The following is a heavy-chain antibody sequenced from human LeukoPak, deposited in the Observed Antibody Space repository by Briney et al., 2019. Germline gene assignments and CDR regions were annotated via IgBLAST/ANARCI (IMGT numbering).Heavy chain of an antibody. CDR2: IYTSGST. J-gene: IGHJ6*03. CDR3: ARVYQPQYYSYYMDV. D-gene: IGHD2-2*01. CDR1: GGSISSGSYY. Sequence: SETLSLTCTVSGGSISSGSYYWSWIRQPAGKGLEWIGRIYTSGSTNYNPSLKSRVTISVDTSKNQFSLKLRSVTTADTAVYYCARVYQPQYYSYYMDVWGKGTTVTVSS. V-gene: IGHV4-61*02.